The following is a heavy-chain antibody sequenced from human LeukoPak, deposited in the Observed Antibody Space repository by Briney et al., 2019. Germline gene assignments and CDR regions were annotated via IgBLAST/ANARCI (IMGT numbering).Heavy chain of an antibody. J-gene: IGHJ4*02. CDR2: INHSGGT. CDR3: ARRRGYYYFDY. Sequence: PSETLSLTCAVYGGSFSGYYWSWIRQPPGKGLEWIGEINHSGGTDYNPSLKSRVTISVDTSKNQFSLKLSSVTAADTAVYYCARRRGYYYFDYWGQGTLVTVSS. V-gene: IGHV4-34*01. D-gene: IGHD3-22*01. CDR1: GGSFSGYY.